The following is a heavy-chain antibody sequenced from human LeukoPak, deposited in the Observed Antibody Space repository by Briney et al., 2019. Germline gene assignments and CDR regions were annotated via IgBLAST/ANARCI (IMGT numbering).Heavy chain of an antibody. D-gene: IGHD6-6*01. CDR1: GFTFSGFW. Sequence: GGSLRLSCAVSGFTFSGFWMSWSRQAPGKGLEWVASINSDGSEGYHADVVKGRFTISRDNAKNSLYLQINSLRAEDTAVYYCARSSYSSSSSVWGQGTMVTVS. V-gene: IGHV3-7*03. J-gene: IGHJ3*01. CDR3: ARSSYSSSSSV. CDR2: INSDGSEG.